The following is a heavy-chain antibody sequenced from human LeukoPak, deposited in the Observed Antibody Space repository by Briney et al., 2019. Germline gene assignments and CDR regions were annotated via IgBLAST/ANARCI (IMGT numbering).Heavy chain of an antibody. Sequence: SVKVSCKASGGTFSSYAISWVRQAPGQGLEWMGRIIPILGIASYAQKFQGRVTITADKSTSTAYMELSSLRSEDTAVYYCARADYDILGGRQGYHYGMDVWGQGTTVTVSS. CDR1: GGTFSSYA. D-gene: IGHD3-9*01. J-gene: IGHJ6*02. CDR2: IIPILGIA. CDR3: ARADYDILGGRQGYHYGMDV. V-gene: IGHV1-69*04.